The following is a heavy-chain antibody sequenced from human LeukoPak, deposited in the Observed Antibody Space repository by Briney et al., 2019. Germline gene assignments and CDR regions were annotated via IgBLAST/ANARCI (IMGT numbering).Heavy chain of an antibody. CDR2: IIPIFGTA. CDR1: GGTFSSYA. D-gene: IGHD6-19*01. V-gene: IGHV1-69*01. CDR3: ARDRTVAGFHLEAY. J-gene: IGHJ4*02. Sequence: GSSVKVSCKASGGTFSSYAISWVRQAPGQGLEWMGGIIPIFGTANYAQKFQGRVTITADESTSTAYMELSSLRSDDTAVYFCARDRTVAGFHLEAYWGQGTLVTVSS.